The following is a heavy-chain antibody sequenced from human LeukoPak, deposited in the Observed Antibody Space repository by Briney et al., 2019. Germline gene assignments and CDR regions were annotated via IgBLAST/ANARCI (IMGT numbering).Heavy chain of an antibody. Sequence: GGSLRLSCAASGFTFSSYWMSWVRQAPGKGLEWLANIKQDGSEEYYADSVKGRFTISRDNAKNSLYLQMNSLRAEDTAVYYCAKGRHSSSWYGGLDYWGQGTLVTVSS. CDR3: AKGRHSSSWYGGLDY. CDR1: GFTFSSYW. J-gene: IGHJ4*02. D-gene: IGHD6-13*01. V-gene: IGHV3-7*03. CDR2: IKQDGSEE.